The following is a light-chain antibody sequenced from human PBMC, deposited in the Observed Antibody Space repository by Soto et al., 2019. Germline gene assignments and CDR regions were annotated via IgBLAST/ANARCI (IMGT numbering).Light chain of an antibody. Sequence: DIQMTQSPSTLSASVGDRVTITCRASQSISSWLAWYQQKPGKAPKLLIYDASSLESGVPSRFSGSGSGTEFTLSLSIQQPDDFATDYCQQYNSPWTFGQGTKVEIK. CDR1: QSISSW. V-gene: IGKV1-5*01. J-gene: IGKJ1*01. CDR2: DAS. CDR3: QQYNSPWT.